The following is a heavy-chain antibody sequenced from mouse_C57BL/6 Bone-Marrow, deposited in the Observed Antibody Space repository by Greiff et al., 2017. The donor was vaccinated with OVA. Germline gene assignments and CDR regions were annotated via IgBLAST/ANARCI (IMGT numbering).Heavy chain of an antibody. CDR2: INPNYGTT. D-gene: IGHD2-1*01. CDR1: GYSFTDYN. V-gene: IGHV1-39*01. J-gene: IGHJ1*03. CDR3: ACGNNYWYFDV. Sequence: VQLKESGPELVKPGASVKISCKASGYSFTDYNMNWVKQSNGKSLEWIGVINPNYGTTSYNQKFKGKATLTVDKSSSTAYMQLNSLTSEDSAVYYCACGNNYWYFDVWGTGTTVTVSS.